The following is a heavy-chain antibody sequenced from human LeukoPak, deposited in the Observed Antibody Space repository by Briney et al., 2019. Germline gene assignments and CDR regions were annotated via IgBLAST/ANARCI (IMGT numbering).Heavy chain of an antibody. D-gene: IGHD1-26*01. CDR3: VRQKKSHGNFDY. CDR2: THSSGGT. V-gene: IGHV3-53*01. J-gene: IGHJ4*02. CDR1: GFTGSHNY. Sequence: GGSLRLSCAASGFTGSHNYMSWVSQAPGKGLEWVSATHSSGGTYYADSVKGRFTISRENAKNSLYLQMNSLRVEDTAVYYCVRQKKSHGNFDYWGQGTLVTVSS.